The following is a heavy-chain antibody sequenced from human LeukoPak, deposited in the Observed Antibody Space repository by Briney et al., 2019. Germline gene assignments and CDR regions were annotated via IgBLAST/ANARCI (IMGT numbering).Heavy chain of an antibody. CDR2: ISGSGGST. J-gene: IGHJ5*02. D-gene: IGHD6-19*01. Sequence: PGGSLRLSCAASGFTFSSYAMSWVRQAPGKGLEWVSVISGSGGSTYYADSAKGRFTISRDNSKNTVYPQMNSLRAEDTAVYYCAKDGTSGWYVGNWFDPWGQGTLVTVSS. V-gene: IGHV3-23*01. CDR1: GFTFSSYA. CDR3: AKDGTSGWYVGNWFDP.